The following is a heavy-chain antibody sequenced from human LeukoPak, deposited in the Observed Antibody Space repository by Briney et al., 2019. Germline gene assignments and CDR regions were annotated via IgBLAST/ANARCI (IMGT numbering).Heavy chain of an antibody. CDR2: ISAYNGNT. CDR1: GYTFTSYG. Sequence: ASVKVSCKASGYTFTSYGISWVRQAPGQGLEWMGWISAYNGNTNYAQKLQGRVTMTTDTSTSTAYMELRSLRSDDTAAYYCATITIFGVVSQRAPLDYWGQGTLVTVSS. CDR3: ATITIFGVVSQRAPLDY. D-gene: IGHD3-3*01. J-gene: IGHJ4*02. V-gene: IGHV1-18*01.